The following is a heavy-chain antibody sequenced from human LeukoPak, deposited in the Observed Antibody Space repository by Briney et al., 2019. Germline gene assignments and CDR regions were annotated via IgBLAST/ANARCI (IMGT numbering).Heavy chain of an antibody. CDR1: GGSISSDY. Sequence: SETLSLTCTVSGGSISSDYWSWIRQPAGKGLEWIGRIYTSGSTNYNPSLKRRVNTSVDPSTHQLSLKPSSVTAADTAVYYRASVGVSRLSNWFDAWGQGTLVTVSS. CDR2: IYTSGST. V-gene: IGHV4-4*07. CDR3: ASVGVSRLSNWFDA. J-gene: IGHJ5*02. D-gene: IGHD3-22*01.